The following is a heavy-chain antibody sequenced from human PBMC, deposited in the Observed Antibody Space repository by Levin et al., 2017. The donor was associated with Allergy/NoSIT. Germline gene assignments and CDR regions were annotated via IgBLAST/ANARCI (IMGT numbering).Heavy chain of an antibody. D-gene: IGHD2/OR15-2a*01. CDR1: GVAFSSYS. CDR2: ISSSSSSI. Sequence: AGGSLRLSCVASGVAFSSYSMNWVRQAPGKGLEWISYISSSSSSIDYADSVKGRFTISRDNAKNSLFLQMNSLRDEDTAVYSCAGMKRNILHAFGMWGQGTMVTVSS. V-gene: IGHV3-48*02. CDR3: AGMKRNILHAFGM. J-gene: IGHJ3*02.